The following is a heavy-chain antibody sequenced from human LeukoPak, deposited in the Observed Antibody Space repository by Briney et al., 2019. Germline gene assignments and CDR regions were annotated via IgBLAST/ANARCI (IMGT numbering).Heavy chain of an antibody. J-gene: IGHJ6*03. V-gene: IGHV3-30*02. Sequence: GGSLRLSCAASGFTFSSYGMHWVRQAPGKGLEWVAFIRYDGSNKYYADSVKGRFTISRDNSKNTLYLQMNSLRAEDTAVYYCAKAYCGGDCYSYYYSMDVWGKGTTVTVSS. CDR1: GFTFSSYG. CDR3: AKAYCGGDCYSYYYSMDV. D-gene: IGHD2-21*01. CDR2: IRYDGSNK.